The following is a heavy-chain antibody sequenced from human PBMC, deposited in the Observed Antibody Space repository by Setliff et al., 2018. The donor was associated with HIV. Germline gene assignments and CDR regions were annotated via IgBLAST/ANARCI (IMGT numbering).Heavy chain of an antibody. CDR3: ARHASRDGYNFDY. V-gene: IGHV4-34*01. D-gene: IGHD3-22*01. J-gene: IGHJ4*02. CDR1: GGSFSGYY. Sequence: PSETLSLTCAVYGGSFSGYYWSWIRQPPGKGLEWIGEINHSGSTNYNPSLKSRVTISVDTSKNQFSLKLSSVTAADTAVYYCARHASRDGYNFDYWGQGTLVTVS. CDR2: INHSGST.